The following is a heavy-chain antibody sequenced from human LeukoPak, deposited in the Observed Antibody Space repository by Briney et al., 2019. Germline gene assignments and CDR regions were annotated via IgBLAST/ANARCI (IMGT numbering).Heavy chain of an antibody. CDR2: IYPGDSDT. D-gene: IGHD3-9*01. J-gene: IGHJ4*02. CDR3: ARRYYDILTGYYVGVYFDY. CDR1: GYSFTSYW. V-gene: IGHV5-51*03. Sequence: PGESLKISCKGSGYSFTSYWIGWVRQMPRKGLEWMGIIYPGDSDTRYSPSFQGQVTISADKSISTAYLQWSSLKASDTAMYYCARRYYDILTGYYVGVYFDYWGQGTLVTVSS.